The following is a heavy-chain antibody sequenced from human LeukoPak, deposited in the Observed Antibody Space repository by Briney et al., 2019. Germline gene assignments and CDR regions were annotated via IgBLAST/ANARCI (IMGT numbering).Heavy chain of an antibody. V-gene: IGHV1-69*04. J-gene: IGHJ4*02. CDR2: IIPILGTA. Sequence: SVKVSCKASGGTFSSYAISWVRQAPGQGLEWMGRIIPILGTANYAQKFQGRVTITADKSTSTAYMELSSLRSEDTAVYYCASDVPGIAVAGPVDYWGQGTLVTVSS. CDR1: GGTFSSYA. D-gene: IGHD6-19*01. CDR3: ASDVPGIAVAGPVDY.